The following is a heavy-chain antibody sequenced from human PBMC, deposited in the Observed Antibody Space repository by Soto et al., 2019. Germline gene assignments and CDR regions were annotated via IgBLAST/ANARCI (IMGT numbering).Heavy chain of an antibody. V-gene: IGHV1-69*13. D-gene: IGHD4-17*01. J-gene: IGHJ4*02. CDR3: ARSLPGDYPFDY. CDR1: GGTFSSYA. Sequence: GASVKVSCKASGGTFSSYAISWVRQAPGQGLEWMGGIIPIFGTANYAQKFQGRVTITADESTSTAYMELSSLRFEDTAVCYCARSLPGDYPFDYWGQGTLVTVSS. CDR2: IIPIFGTA.